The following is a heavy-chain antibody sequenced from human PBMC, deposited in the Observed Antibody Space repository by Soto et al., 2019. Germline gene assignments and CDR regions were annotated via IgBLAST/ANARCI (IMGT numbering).Heavy chain of an antibody. V-gene: IGHV2-26*01. J-gene: IGHJ4*02. CDR2: IFSNDEK. D-gene: IGHD2-2*03. CDR3: ARDVLTGIGPHGYDY. Sequence: QVTLKESGPVLVKPTETLTLTCTVSGFSLSNTRMGVSWIRQPPGKALEWLAHIFSNDEKSYSTSLKSRLTISKDTSKSQVVLTITNLDPVDTATYYCARDVLTGIGPHGYDYWGQGTLVTVSS. CDR1: GFSLSNTRMG.